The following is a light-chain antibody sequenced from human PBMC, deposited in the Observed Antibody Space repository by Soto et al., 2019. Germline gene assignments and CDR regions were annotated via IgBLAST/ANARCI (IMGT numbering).Light chain of an antibody. CDR3: QVWDSSSDHVV. CDR1: NIGSKS. Sequence: SYELTQPPSVSVAPEKTARITCGGNNIGSKSVHWYQQKPGQAPVLVIYYDSDRPSGIPERFSGFNSGNTATLTISRVEAGDEADYYCQVWDSSSDHVVFGGGTKLTVL. CDR2: YDS. V-gene: IGLV3-21*04. J-gene: IGLJ2*01.